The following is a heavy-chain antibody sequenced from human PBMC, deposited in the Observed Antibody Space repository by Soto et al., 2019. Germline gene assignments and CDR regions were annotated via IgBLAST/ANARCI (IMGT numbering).Heavy chain of an antibody. D-gene: IGHD3-22*01. J-gene: IGHJ4*02. CDR3: ARSAYYCDSSGSLLF. CDR1: GYTFTSYG. V-gene: IGHV1-18*01. CDR2: ISAYNGNT. Sequence: QVQLVQSGAEVKKPGASVKVSCKASGYTFTSYGISWVRQAPGQGLERMGWISAYNGNTNYAQKLQGRVTMTTDTSTSTVHMQPRRLRSDATAVYYCARSAYYCDSSGSLLFWGQGSLVAVSS.